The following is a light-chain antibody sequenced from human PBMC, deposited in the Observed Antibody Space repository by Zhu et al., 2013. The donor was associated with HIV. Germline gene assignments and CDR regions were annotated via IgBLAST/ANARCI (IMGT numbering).Light chain of an antibody. V-gene: IGLV2-14*01. J-gene: IGLJ2*01. CDR3: AAWDDSQSGVV. CDR2: EVS. CDR1: NSDIGTYNH. Sequence: QSALTQPASVSGSPGQSITISCTGSNSDIGTYNHISWYQQHPGKAPKLIIYEVSHRPSGVSSRFSASKSGNTASLTISGLQSEDEAHYYCAAWDDSQSGVVFGGGTRLTVL.